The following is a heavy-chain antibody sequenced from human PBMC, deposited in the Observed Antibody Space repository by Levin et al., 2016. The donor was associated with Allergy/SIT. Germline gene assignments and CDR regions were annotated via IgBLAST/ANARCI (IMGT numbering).Heavy chain of an antibody. CDR1: GFTFDDYA. J-gene: IGHJ6*02. CDR3: AKDRDYQNGIDV. Sequence: SLKISCAASGFTFDDYAMHWVRQAPGKGLEWVSGISWNSGSIGYADSVKGRFTISRDNAKNSLYLQMNSLRAEDTALYYCAKDRDYQNGIDVWGQGTTVTVSS. CDR2: ISWNSGSI. D-gene: IGHD4-17*01. V-gene: IGHV3-9*01.